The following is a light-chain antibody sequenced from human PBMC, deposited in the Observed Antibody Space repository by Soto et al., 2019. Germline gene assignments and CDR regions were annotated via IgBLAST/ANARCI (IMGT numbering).Light chain of an antibody. V-gene: IGLV2-11*01. J-gene: IGLJ1*01. CDR2: DVS. Sequence: QSVLTQPLSVSGSPGQSVTISCTGTSXDVGGYNYVSWYQQHPGKAPKLMIYDVSKRPSGVPDRFSGSKSGNTASLTISGLQAEDEADYYCCSYAGSYTFDVFGTGTKVTV. CDR1: SXDVGGYNY. CDR3: CSYAGSYTFDV.